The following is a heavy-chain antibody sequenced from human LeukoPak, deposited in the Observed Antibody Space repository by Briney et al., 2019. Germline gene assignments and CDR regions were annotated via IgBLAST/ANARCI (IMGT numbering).Heavy chain of an antibody. J-gene: IGHJ3*02. V-gene: IGHV7-4-1*02. CDR2: INTNTGNP. CDR3: ARDLERPMVVAATIGIVDI. Sequence: ASVKVSCKASGYTFTSYAMNWVRQAPGQGLEWMGWINTNTGNPTYAQGFTGRFVSSLDTSVSTAYLQISSLKAEDTAVYYCARDLERPMVVAATIGIVDIWGQGTMVTVSS. D-gene: IGHD2-15*01. CDR1: GYTFTSYA.